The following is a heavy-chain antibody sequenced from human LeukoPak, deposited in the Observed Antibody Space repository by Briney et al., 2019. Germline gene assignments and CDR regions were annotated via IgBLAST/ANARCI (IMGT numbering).Heavy chain of an antibody. Sequence: PSETLSLTCTVSGNSISSGDNYWIWIRQPAGKGLEWIGRIYTSGSTNYNPSLKSRVTISGDTSKNQFSLRLSSVTAADTAVYYCARASYSYDINGWVPFDYWGQGTLVTVSS. J-gene: IGHJ4*02. CDR2: IYTSGST. CDR3: ARASYSYDINGWVPFDY. CDR1: GNSISSGDNY. V-gene: IGHV4-61*02. D-gene: IGHD3-22*01.